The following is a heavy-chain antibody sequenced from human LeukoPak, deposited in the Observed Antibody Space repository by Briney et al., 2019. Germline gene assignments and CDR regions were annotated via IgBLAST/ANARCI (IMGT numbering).Heavy chain of an antibody. CDR2: IRYDGSNK. CDR1: GFTFSSYG. CDR3: AKDRNYGSGSYYPH. V-gene: IGHV3-30*02. D-gene: IGHD3-10*01. Sequence: GGSLRLSCAASGFTFSSYGMHWVRQAPGKGLEWVAFIRYDGSNKYYADSVKGRFTISRDNSKNTLYLQMNSLRAEDTAVYYCAKDRNYGSGSYYPHWGQGTLVTVSS. J-gene: IGHJ4*02.